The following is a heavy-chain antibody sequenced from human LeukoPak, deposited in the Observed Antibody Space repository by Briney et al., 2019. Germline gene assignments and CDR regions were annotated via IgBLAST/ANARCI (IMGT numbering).Heavy chain of an antibody. V-gene: IGHV4-39*01. CDR2: IYYSGST. J-gene: IGHJ5*02. D-gene: IGHD3-3*01. CDR3: ATCSYDFWSGFWFDP. CDR1: GGSISSSSYY. Sequence: SETLSLTCTVSGGSISSSSYYWGWIRQPPGKGLEWIGSIYYSGSTYYNPSLKSRVTISVDTSKNQFSLKLSSVTAADTAVYYCATCSYDFWSGFWFDPWGQGTLVTVSS.